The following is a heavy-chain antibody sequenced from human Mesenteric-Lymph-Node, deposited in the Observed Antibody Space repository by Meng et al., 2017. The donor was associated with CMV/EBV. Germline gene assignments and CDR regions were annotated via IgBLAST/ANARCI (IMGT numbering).Heavy chain of an antibody. V-gene: IGHV4-59*01. D-gene: IGHD3-3*01. CDR2: IHYSGST. Sequence: GSLRLSCTVSGGSISNYYCSWIRQPPGKGLECIGYIHYSGSTNYNPSLKSRVTISVDTPKNQFSLKLSSVTAADTAVYYCARASDFWSGYPFDYWGQGTLVTVSS. CDR1: GGSISNYY. J-gene: IGHJ4*02. CDR3: ARASDFWSGYPFDY.